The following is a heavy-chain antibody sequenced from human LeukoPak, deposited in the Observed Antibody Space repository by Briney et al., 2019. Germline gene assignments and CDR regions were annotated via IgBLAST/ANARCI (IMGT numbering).Heavy chain of an antibody. Sequence: MAGGSLRLSCAASGFTFSSYSMNWVRQAPGKGLEWVSSISSSSSYIYYADSVKGRFTISRDNAKNSLYLQMNSLRAEDTAVYCCARGEDGYHNGPEWGQGTLVTVSS. CDR2: ISSSSSYI. V-gene: IGHV3-21*01. CDR3: ARGEDGYHNGPE. CDR1: GFTFSSYS. D-gene: IGHD5-24*01. J-gene: IGHJ4*02.